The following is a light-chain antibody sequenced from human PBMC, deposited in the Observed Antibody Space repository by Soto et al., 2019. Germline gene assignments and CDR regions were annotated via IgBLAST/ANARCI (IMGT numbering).Light chain of an antibody. CDR3: QPFCNSLWT. J-gene: IGKJ1*01. CDR2: GAS. Sequence: EIVLTQSPGTLSLSPGERATLSCRASQSVASRNLAWYQQKSGQALMLLIYGASSSAIHTPDRFSGSGSGTDFTLTISALEPEYFAVYYYQPFCNSLWTFGQGTKVE. CDR1: QSVASRN. V-gene: IGKV3-20*01.